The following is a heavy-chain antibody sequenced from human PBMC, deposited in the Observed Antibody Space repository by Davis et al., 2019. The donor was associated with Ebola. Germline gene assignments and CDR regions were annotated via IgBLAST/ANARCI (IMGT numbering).Heavy chain of an antibody. V-gene: IGHV3-23*01. CDR3: ARDGSYSSSSGDY. J-gene: IGHJ4*02. Sequence: PGGSLKLSCAASGFTFSSYGMSWVRQAPGKGLEWVSAIGSGADTYYADSVQGRFAISRDNSKNTLFLQMNSLRAEDTAVYYCARDGSYSSSSGDYWGQGTLVTVSS. CDR2: IGSGADT. CDR1: GFTFSSYG. D-gene: IGHD6-6*01.